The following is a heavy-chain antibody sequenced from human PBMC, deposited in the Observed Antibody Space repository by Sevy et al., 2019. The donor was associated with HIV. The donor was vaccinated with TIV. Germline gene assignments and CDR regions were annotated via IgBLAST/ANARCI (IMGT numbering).Heavy chain of an antibody. V-gene: IGHV4-38-2*02. D-gene: IGHD5-12*01. CDR3: ARDRAGATSYFDY. J-gene: IGHJ4*02. Sequence: SETLSLTCAISGYSIGSGYFWGWIRQPPGKGLEWIGNIYHSGGTSYNPSLKSRVTISVDTSKNQFSLSLNSVTASDTAVYYCARDRAGATSYFDYWGQGTLVTVSS. CDR1: GYSIGSGYF. CDR2: IYHSGGT.